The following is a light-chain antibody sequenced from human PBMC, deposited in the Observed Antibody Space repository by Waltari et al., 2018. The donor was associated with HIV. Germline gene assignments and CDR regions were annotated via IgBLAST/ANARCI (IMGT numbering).Light chain of an antibody. V-gene: IGLV3-19*01. CDR3: YSRDSSGDHR. J-gene: IGLJ2*01. CDR2: GKN. CDR1: SLGNYY. Sequence: SSELTQDPAVSVALGQTVRITCQGDSLGNYYASWYQQKPGQAPILVSFGKNNRASRCPDRFAGSSSGSTSSLTITGAQAEDEADYYCYSRDSSGDHRFGGGTKLTVL.